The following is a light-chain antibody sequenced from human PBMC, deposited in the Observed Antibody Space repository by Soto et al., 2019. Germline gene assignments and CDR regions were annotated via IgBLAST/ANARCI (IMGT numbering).Light chain of an antibody. Sequence: EIVLTQSPGTLSLSPVERATLSCRASQSVSSSYLAWYQQKPGQAPRLLIYGASSRATGIPDRFSGSGSGTDFTLTISRLEPEDFAVYYCQQYGSSPFWTFGQGTKVDNK. CDR3: QQYGSSPFWT. J-gene: IGKJ1*01. CDR2: GAS. V-gene: IGKV3-20*01. CDR1: QSVSSSY.